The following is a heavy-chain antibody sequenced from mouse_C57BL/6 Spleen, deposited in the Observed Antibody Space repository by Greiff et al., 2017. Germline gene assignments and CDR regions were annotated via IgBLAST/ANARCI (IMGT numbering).Heavy chain of an antibody. J-gene: IGHJ2*01. CDR1: GYTFTSYW. V-gene: IGHV1-69*01. CDR3: ARGTRYGYYFDY. D-gene: IGHD2-2*01. Sequence: VQLQQPGAELVMPGASVKLSCKASGYTFTSYWMHWVKQRPGQGLEWIGKIDPSDSYTNYNQKFKGKATLTVDKSSSTAYMQLSSLTSEDSAVYYCARGTRYGYYFDYWGQGTTLTVSS. CDR2: IDPSDSYT.